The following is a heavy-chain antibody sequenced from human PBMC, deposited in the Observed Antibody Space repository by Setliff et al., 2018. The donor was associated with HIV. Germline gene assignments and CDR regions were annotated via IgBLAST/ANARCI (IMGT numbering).Heavy chain of an antibody. CDR3: ASIELAAMVPVDY. J-gene: IGHJ4*02. D-gene: IGHD5-18*01. CDR1: GFTFNDYH. V-gene: IGHV3-11*06. Sequence: GGSLRLSCVGSGFTFNDYHISWIRQAPGKGLEWISYIGSLGDKEYADSVKGRFTISRDNARKSVYLQMNSLRAEDTAVYYCASIELAAMVPVDYWGQGTLVTVSS. CDR2: IGSLGDK.